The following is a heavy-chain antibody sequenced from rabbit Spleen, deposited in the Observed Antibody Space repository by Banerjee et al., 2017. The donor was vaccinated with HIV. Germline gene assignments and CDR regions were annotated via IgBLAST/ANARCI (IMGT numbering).Heavy chain of an antibody. Sequence: QEQLVESGGGLVQPGGSLTLSCKASGFAFSSYGVSWVRQAPGKGLEWIGYIDLVFGSTYYASWVNGRFTISSHNAQNTLYLQLNSLTVADTATYFCVRGASSSGYYSLWGQGTLVTVS. D-gene: IGHD1-1*01. CDR1: GFAFSSYG. V-gene: IGHV1S47*01. CDR2: IDLVFGST. J-gene: IGHJ4*01. CDR3: VRGASSSGYYSL.